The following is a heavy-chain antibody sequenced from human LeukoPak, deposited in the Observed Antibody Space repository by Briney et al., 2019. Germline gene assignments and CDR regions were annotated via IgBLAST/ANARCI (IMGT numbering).Heavy chain of an antibody. CDR2: IIPIFGTA. CDR3: ARDLRSSSSPDFDY. D-gene: IGHD6-6*01. Sequence: SVKVSCKASGYTFTSYDINWVRQATGQRLEWMGGIIPIFGTANYAQKFQGRVTITADESASTAYMELSSLRSEDTAVYYCARDLRSSSSPDFDYWGQGTQVTVSS. CDR1: GYTFTSYD. V-gene: IGHV1-69*13. J-gene: IGHJ4*02.